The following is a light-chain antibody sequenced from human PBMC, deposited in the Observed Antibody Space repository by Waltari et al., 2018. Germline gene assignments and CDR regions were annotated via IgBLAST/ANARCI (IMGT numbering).Light chain of an antibody. Sequence: DIVMTPSPDSLAVPLGRVATIHRKSTQSVLYSSNNKNYLAWYQQKPGQPPKLLIYWASTRESGVPDRFSGSGSGTDFTLTISSLQAEDVAVYYCQQYYSTPPFTFGPGTKVDIK. CDR3: QQYYSTPPFT. V-gene: IGKV4-1*01. CDR1: QSVLYSSNNKNY. CDR2: WAS. J-gene: IGKJ3*01.